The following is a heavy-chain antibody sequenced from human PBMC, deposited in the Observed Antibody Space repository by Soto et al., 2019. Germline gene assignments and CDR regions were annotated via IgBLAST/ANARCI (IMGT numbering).Heavy chain of an antibody. CDR3: AKERSSATYYIDS. Sequence: GGSLRLSCAASGFTVSSNYMSWVRQAPGKGLEWVSVIYSGGSTYYADSVKGRFSISRDSSKNTLYLQMNSLRSEDTAVYYCAKERSSATYYIDSWGQGTLVTFSS. J-gene: IGHJ5*01. D-gene: IGHD3-10*01. V-gene: IGHV3-66*01. CDR2: IYSGGST. CDR1: GFTVSSNY.